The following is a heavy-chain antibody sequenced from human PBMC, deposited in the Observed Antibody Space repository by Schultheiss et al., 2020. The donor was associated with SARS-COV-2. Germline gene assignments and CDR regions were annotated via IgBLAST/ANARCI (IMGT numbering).Heavy chain of an antibody. V-gene: IGHV3-30*18. CDR2: ISYDGSNK. D-gene: IGHD2-15*01. CDR3: AKILVASGTPFDY. Sequence: GGSLRLSCAASGFTFSSYGMHWVRQAPGKGLEWVAVISYDGSNKYYADSVKGRFTISRDNSKNTLYLQMNNLRAEDTAVYYCAKILVASGTPFDYWGQGTLVTVLL. CDR1: GFTFSSYG. J-gene: IGHJ4*02.